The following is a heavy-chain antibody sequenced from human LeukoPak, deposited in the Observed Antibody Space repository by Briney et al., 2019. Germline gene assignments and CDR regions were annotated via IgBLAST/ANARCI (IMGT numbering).Heavy chain of an antibody. CDR3: ARTSSSSWYYYFDY. CDR2: INPNSGGT. J-gene: IGHJ4*02. D-gene: IGHD6-13*01. Sequence: ASVKVSCKASGYTFTGYYMHWVRQAPGQGLEWMGWINPNSGGTNYAQKFQGRATMTRDTSISTAYMELSRLRSDDTAVYYCARTSSSSWYYYFDYWGQGTLVTVSS. V-gene: IGHV1-2*02. CDR1: GYTFTGYY.